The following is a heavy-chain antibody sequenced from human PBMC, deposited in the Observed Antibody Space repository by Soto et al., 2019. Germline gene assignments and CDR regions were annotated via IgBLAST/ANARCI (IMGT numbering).Heavy chain of an antibody. CDR1: GYTFTSKW. CDR3: ARPDSNGWYDY. CDR2: VYPFDSDT. Sequence: PGESLTISCKASGYTFTSKWIAWVRQMPGKGLEWMAIVYPFDSDTRYSPSFQGQVTISADKSINTAYLQWSSLRASDTAIYYCARPDSNGWYDYWGQGTPVTVSS. V-gene: IGHV5-51*01. J-gene: IGHJ4*02. D-gene: IGHD6-19*01.